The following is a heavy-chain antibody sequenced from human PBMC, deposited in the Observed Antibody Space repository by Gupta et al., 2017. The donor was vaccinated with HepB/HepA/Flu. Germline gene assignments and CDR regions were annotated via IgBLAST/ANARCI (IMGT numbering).Heavy chain of an antibody. CDR3: ARLRDNWKKDHYYYYMDV. CDR2: INPNSGGT. V-gene: IGHV1-2*02. J-gene: IGHJ6*03. D-gene: IGHD1-20*01. CDR1: GYTFTGYY. Sequence: QVQLVQSGAEVKKPGASVKVSCKASGYTFTGYYMHWVRQAPGQGLEWMGWINPNSGGTNYAQKFQGRVTMTRDTSISTAYMELSRLRSDDTAVYYCARLRDNWKKDHYYYYMDVWGKGTTVTVSS.